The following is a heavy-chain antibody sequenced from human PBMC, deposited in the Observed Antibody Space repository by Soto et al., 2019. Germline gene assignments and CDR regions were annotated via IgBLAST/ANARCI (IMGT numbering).Heavy chain of an antibody. D-gene: IGHD2-21*02. CDR1: GGTFSSYT. CDR3: ARDRALTAVYYFDY. J-gene: IGHJ4*02. V-gene: IGHV1-69*08. CDR2: IIPILGIA. Sequence: QVQLVQSGAEVKKPGSSVKVSCKASGGTFSSYTISWVRQAPGQGLEWMGRIIPILGIANYAQKFQGRVTITADKSTSTAYMALSSLRSEDTAVYYCARDRALTAVYYFDYWGQGTLVTVSS.